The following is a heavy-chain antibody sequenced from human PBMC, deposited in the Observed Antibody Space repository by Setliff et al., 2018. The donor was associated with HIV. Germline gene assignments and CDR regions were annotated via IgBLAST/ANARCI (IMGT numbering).Heavy chain of an antibody. CDR2: VVPEDGET. V-gene: IGHV1-69-2*01. Sequence: ASVKVSCKASGYTFTNYFMHWVRQAPGEGLEWVGRVVPEDGETRYAMKFQGSVTISADTSTDTTYLSLTSLRSQDTAVYYCATVRIVGATEFDYWGQGTVVTVS. J-gene: IGHJ4*02. CDR1: GYTFTNYF. CDR3: ATVRIVGATEFDY. D-gene: IGHD1-26*01.